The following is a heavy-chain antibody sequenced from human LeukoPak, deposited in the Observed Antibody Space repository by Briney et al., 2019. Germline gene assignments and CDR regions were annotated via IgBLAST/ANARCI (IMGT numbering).Heavy chain of an antibody. CDR2: IYYSGST. Sequence: SETLSLTCTVSGGSISSHYWSWIRQPPGKGLEWIGYIYYSGSTNYNPSLKSRVTISVDTSKNPFSLKLSSVTAADTAMYYCARLDGYWGQGTLVTVSS. D-gene: IGHD5-24*01. CDR1: GGSISSHY. J-gene: IGHJ4*02. CDR3: ARLDGY. V-gene: IGHV4-59*11.